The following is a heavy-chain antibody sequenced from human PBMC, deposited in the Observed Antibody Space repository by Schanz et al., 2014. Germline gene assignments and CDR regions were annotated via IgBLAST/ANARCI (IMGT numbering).Heavy chain of an antibody. D-gene: IGHD3-10*01. CDR2: ISSGSSYA. CDR1: GFTFRDYY. CDR3: ARDFDDRRSYGSGYCLGDCMDV. J-gene: IGHJ6*02. Sequence: VHLVESVGGLVKRGGSLRLSCAASGFTFRDYYMSWIRQAPGKGLEWVSDISSGSSYANYADSVKGRFTISRDNAKNSLYLQMNSLRAEVTAVYYCARDFDDRRSYGSGYCLGDCMDVWGQGTTVTVSS. V-gene: IGHV3-11*05.